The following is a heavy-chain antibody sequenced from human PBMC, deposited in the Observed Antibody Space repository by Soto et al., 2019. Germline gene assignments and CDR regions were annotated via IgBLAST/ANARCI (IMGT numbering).Heavy chain of an antibody. CDR3: ATHDGPAAAGLVLDF. J-gene: IGHJ4*02. D-gene: IGHD6-13*01. Sequence: EVQLVESGGGLVQPGGSLRLSCEASGFTFSSRWMTWVRQGPGKGLEWVANIKQDENGKDYVDSVKGRFTISRDNDTNSRYLQMNSLRAEDTAVYYCATHDGPAAAGLVLDFWGQGTLVTVSS. CDR1: GFTFSSRW. V-gene: IGHV3-7*02. CDR2: IKQDENGK.